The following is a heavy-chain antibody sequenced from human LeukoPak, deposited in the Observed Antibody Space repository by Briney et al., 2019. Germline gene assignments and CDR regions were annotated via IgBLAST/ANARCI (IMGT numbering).Heavy chain of an antibody. J-gene: IGHJ4*02. CDR3: ATPANYYYHSTGYYYFDY. CDR2: IKPDGSEK. V-gene: IGHV3-7*03. D-gene: IGHD3-22*01. CDR1: GFTFSSYW. Sequence: GGSLRLSCGASGFTFSSYWMSWVRQAPGKGLEWVANIKPDGSEKKYVDSVKGRFTISRDNAKNSLCLQINSLRAEDTAVYYCATPANYYYHSTGYYYFDYWGQGTLVTVSS.